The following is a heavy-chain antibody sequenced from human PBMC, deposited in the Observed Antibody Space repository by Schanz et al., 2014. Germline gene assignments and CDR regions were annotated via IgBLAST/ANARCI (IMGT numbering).Heavy chain of an antibody. CDR1: GFTFSTSA. J-gene: IGHJ4*02. CDR2: ISGSGGST. Sequence: EVQLLESGGGLVQPGGSLRLSCAASGFTFSTSAMSWVRQAPGKGLEWVSAISGSGGSTYYADSVKGRFTISRDNSKNTLYLQMNSLRAEDTAVYYCAKVRYSSGWRGDYFDEWGQGTLVTVAS. V-gene: IGHV3-23*01. CDR3: AKVRYSSGWRGDYFDE. D-gene: IGHD6-25*01.